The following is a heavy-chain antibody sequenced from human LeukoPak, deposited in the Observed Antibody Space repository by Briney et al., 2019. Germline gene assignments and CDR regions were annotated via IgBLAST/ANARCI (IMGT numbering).Heavy chain of an antibody. J-gene: IGHJ4*02. CDR2: ISSSSSYI. V-gene: IGHV3-21*01. CDR3: ARDFFAFGGVIALLDY. Sequence: GGSLRLSCAASGFTFSSYSMNWVRQAPGKGLEWVSTISSSSSYIYYADSVKGQFTISRDNAKNSLYLQMNSLRAEDTAVYYCARDFFAFGGVIALLDYWGQGTLVTVSS. D-gene: IGHD3-16*02. CDR1: GFTFSSYS.